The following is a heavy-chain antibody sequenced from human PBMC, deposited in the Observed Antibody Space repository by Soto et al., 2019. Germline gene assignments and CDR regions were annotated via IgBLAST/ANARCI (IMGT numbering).Heavy chain of an antibody. D-gene: IGHD3-22*01. CDR2: IVPVFGTT. Sequence: SGKVCGKASGGTFDSFAISWVRQAPVQGFEWLGGIVPVFGTTEYAQRFQDRVTSTADGSTGTAYMELSSVTYEDTAIYYCASRIGEATLFLLYYHIAMDVWVQLSTVTVSS. V-gene: IGHV1-69*13. CDR3: ASRIGEATLFLLYYHIAMDV. J-gene: IGHJ6*02. CDR1: GGTFDSFA.